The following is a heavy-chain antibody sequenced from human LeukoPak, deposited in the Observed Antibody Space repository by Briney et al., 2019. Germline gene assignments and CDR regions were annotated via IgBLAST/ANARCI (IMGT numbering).Heavy chain of an antibody. CDR3: ARLQGAGARPGYYYMDI. CDR1: GGSISVGGYF. J-gene: IGHJ6*03. CDR2: IYCSGYT. V-gene: IGHV4-39*07. D-gene: IGHD6-6*01. Sequence: PSETLSLTCSVSGGSISVGGYFWGWIRQPPGKGLEWVGTIYCSGYTSYNPSLKSRVTMSVDTSKNQFSLKLSSVTAADTAVYYCARLQGAGARPGYYYMDIWGKGTTVTVSS.